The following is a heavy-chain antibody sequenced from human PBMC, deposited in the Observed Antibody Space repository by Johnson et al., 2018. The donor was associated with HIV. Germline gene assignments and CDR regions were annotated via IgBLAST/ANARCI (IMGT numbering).Heavy chain of an antibody. V-gene: IGHV3-7*05. D-gene: IGHD1-26*01. J-gene: IGHJ3*02. CDR2: IKQDGSEK. Sequence: VQLVESGGRVVRPGESLRLSCAASGFTFDDYGMSWVRQAPGKGLEWVANIKQDGSEKYYGDSVKGRFTISRDNAKNSLYLQMNSLKTEDTAVYYCTTPDPDSGSPIDDAFDIWGQGTMVTVSS. CDR1: GFTFDDYG. CDR3: TTPDPDSGSPIDDAFDI.